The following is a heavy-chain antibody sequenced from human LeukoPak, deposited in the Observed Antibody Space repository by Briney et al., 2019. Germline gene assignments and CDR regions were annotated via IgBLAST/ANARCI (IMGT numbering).Heavy chain of an antibody. V-gene: IGHV1-18*01. Sequence: RASVRVSCKATGYTFTSYGISWVRQAPGQGLEWMGWISSNSDNTNYAQKLQGRVTMTTDTSTSTAYMELRSLRSDDTAVYYCARDGGSIKVIADYWGQGTLVTVSS. CDR3: ARDGGSIKVIADY. D-gene: IGHD3-16*01. CDR1: GYTFTSYG. J-gene: IGHJ4*02. CDR2: ISSNSDNT.